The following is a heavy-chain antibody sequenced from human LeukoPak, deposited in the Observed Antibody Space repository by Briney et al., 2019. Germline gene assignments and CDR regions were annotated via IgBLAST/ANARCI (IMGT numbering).Heavy chain of an antibody. J-gene: IGHJ4*02. CDR3: ARADSTGYFLGHFDY. V-gene: IGHV3-9*01. D-gene: IGHD3-22*01. CDR1: GFTFDDYA. Sequence: PGGSLRLSCAASGFTFDDYAMHWGRQAPGKGLQWVSRINWNSGSIGYADSVKGRFTISRDNAKNSLYLQMNSLRAEDTALYYCARADSTGYFLGHFDYWGQGTLVTVSS. CDR2: INWNSGSI.